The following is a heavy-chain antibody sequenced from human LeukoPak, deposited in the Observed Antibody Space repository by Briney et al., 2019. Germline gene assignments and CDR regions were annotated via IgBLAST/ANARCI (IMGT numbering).Heavy chain of an antibody. Sequence: PGRSLRLSCAASGFTFSSYVMHWVRQAPGKGLEWVAVISYDGSNKYYADSVKGRFTISRDNSKNTLYLQMNSLRAEDTAVYYCAKEAYYYDSSGHFDYWGQGTLVTVSS. J-gene: IGHJ4*02. D-gene: IGHD3-22*01. CDR2: ISYDGSNK. V-gene: IGHV3-30*18. CDR1: GFTFSSYV. CDR3: AKEAYYYDSSGHFDY.